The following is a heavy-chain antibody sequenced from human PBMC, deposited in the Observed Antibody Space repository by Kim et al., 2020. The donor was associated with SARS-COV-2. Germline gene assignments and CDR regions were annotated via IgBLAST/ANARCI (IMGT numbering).Heavy chain of an antibody. CDR2: IYHSGST. V-gene: IGHV4-4*02. Sequence: SETLSLTCAVSGGSISSSNWWSWVRQPPGKGLEWIGEIYHSGSTNYNPSLKSRVTISVDKSKNQFSLKLSSVTAADTAVYYCARRGQQLVKGAIDYWGQGTLVTVSS. J-gene: IGHJ4*02. CDR1: GGSISSSNW. D-gene: IGHD6-13*01. CDR3: ARRGQQLVKGAIDY.